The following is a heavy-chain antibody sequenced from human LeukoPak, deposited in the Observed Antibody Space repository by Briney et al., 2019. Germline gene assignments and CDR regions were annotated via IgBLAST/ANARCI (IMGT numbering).Heavy chain of an antibody. V-gene: IGHV3-48*03. J-gene: IGHJ4*02. CDR3: AREGAEYSSSFFPVDY. D-gene: IGHD6-6*01. CDR1: GFTFIAYE. Sequence: GGSLRLSCTASGFTFIAYEMNWVRQAPGKGLEWLSYISTSGSDLYYADSVKGRFTISRDNAKNSLYLQMNSLRAEDTAVYYCAREGAEYSSSFFPVDYWGQGTLVTVSS. CDR2: ISTSGSDL.